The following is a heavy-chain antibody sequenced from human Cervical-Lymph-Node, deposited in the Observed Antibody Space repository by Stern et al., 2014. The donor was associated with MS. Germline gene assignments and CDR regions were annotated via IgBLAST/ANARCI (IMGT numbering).Heavy chain of an antibody. CDR2: VILMYVIA. J-gene: IGHJ4*02. CDR3: ARATSDYIWGTYRFLDS. D-gene: IGHD3-16*02. V-gene: IGHV1-69*01. Sequence: MQLVESGAEVKKPGSSVKVSCKASGGTISNYSISWVRQAPGQGLEWMGWVILMYVIATYAEKFQDSVTITADESTTTAYMDLSSLRSGDTAVYSCARATSDYIWGTYRFLDSWGQGTLVIVSS. CDR1: GGTISNYS.